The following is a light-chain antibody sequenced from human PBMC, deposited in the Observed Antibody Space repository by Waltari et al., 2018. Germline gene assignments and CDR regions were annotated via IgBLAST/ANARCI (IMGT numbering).Light chain of an antibody. Sequence: QTVETQEPSFSVSPGGTVTLTCGLNSGSVSTSYYPSWYQQTPGQAPRTLIYSTNTRSSGVPDRFSGSILGNKAALTITGAQADDESDYYCVLYMGSGIWVFGGGTKLTVL. CDR1: SGSVSTSYY. CDR3: VLYMGSGIWV. CDR2: STN. J-gene: IGLJ3*02. V-gene: IGLV8-61*01.